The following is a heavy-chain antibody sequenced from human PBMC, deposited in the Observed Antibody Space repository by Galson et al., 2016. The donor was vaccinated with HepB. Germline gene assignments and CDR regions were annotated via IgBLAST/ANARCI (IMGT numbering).Heavy chain of an antibody. CDR2: ITSRTDGGTT. CDR3: TTKGGISWPPY. CDR1: GFPFTKAW. Sequence: SLRLSCAASGFPFTKAWMNWVRQAPGKGLEWVGQITSRTDGGTTDDGAPVNGRFTISRDDAQNTVYLQMNNLKTDDTAVYYCTTKGGISWPPYWGQGTLVVGSS. J-gene: IGHJ4*02. V-gene: IGHV3-15*07. D-gene: IGHD6-13*01.